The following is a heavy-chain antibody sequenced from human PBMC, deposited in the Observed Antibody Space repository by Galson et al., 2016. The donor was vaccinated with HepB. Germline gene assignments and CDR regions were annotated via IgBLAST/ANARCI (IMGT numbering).Heavy chain of an antibody. Sequence: SLRLSCAASGFTLGEYSLSWFRQAPGKGLEWVGFIASKAYRGAYRGATYYAASVKGRFIISRDDSKNIAYLHMNSLKIEDTAAYYCSRSSSGYSHMDVWGKGTTVTVSS. CDR1: GFTLGEYS. CDR3: SRSSSGYSHMDV. D-gene: IGHD3-10*01. J-gene: IGHJ6*03. V-gene: IGHV3-49*03. CDR2: IASKAYRGAYRGAT.